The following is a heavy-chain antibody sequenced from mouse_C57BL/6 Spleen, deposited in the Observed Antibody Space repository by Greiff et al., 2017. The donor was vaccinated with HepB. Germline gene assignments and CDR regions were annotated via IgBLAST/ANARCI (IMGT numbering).Heavy chain of an antibody. CDR1: GISITTGNYR. J-gene: IGHJ1*03. CDR3: ARDEGNYGWYFDV. V-gene: IGHV3-5*01. CDR2: IYYSGTI. Sequence: EVQLQESGPGLVKPSQPVFLTCTVTGISITTGNYRWSWIRQFPGNKLEWIGYIYYSGTITYNPSLTSRTTITRDTPKNQFFLEMNSLTAEDTATYYCARDEGNYGWYFDVWGTGTTVTVSS. D-gene: IGHD1-1*01.